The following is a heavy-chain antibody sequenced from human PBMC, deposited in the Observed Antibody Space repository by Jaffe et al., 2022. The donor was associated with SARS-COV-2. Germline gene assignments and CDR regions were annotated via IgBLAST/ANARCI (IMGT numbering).Heavy chain of an antibody. J-gene: IGHJ6*02. CDR3: ARGDCSSTSCSGPNYYYYYGMDV. CDR1: GGSISSGGYY. V-gene: IGHV4-31*03. CDR2: IYYSGST. Sequence: QVQLQESGPGLVKPSQTLSLTCTVSGGSISSGGYYWSWIRQHPGKGLEWIGYIYYSGSTYYNPSLKSRVTISVDTSKNQFSLKLSSVTAADTAVYYCARGDCSSTSCSGPNYYYYYGMDVWGQGTTVTVSS. D-gene: IGHD2-2*01.